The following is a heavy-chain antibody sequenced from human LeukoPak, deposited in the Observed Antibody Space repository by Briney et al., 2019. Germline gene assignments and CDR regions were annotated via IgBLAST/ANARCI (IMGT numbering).Heavy chain of an antibody. CDR1: GGSISSSSYY. V-gene: IGHV4-39*01. Sequence: PSETLSLTCTVSGGSISSSSYYWGWIRQPPGKGLEWIGSIYYGGSTYYNPSLKSRVTISVDTSKNQFSLKLSSVTAADTAVYYCARRSGGNTSLAKRFDYWGQGTLVTVSS. D-gene: IGHD4-23*01. J-gene: IGHJ4*02. CDR3: ARRSGGNTSLAKRFDY. CDR2: IYYGGST.